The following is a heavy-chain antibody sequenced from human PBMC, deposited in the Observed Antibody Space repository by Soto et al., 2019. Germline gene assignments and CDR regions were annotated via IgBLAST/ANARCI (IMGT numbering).Heavy chain of an antibody. CDR3: ASYLTQQLAVSFHP. CDR1: GYTFTSYG. J-gene: IGHJ5*02. CDR2: ISAYNGNT. V-gene: IGHV1-18*01. D-gene: IGHD6-13*01. Sequence: ASVKLSCKASGYTFTSYGISWVRQAPGQGLERMGWISAYNGNTNYAQKLQGRVTMTTDTSTSTAYMELRSLRSDDTAVYYCASYLTQQLAVSFHPSGPGPLVTRSS.